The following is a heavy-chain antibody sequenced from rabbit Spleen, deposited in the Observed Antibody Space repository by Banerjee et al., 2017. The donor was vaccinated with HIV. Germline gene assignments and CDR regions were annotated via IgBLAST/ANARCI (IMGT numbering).Heavy chain of an antibody. J-gene: IGHJ4*01. CDR2: IYAGNSGST. CDR3: ARDLVAVIGWNFNL. Sequence: QEQLEESGGGLVKPEKSLTLTCKASAFSFSSSDYMCWVRQAPGRGLEWIACIYAGNSGSTYYADWVNGRFTISKTSSTTVTLQMTSLAVADTATYFCARDLVAVIGWNFNLWGPGTLVTVS. CDR1: AFSFSSSDY. V-gene: IGHV1S45*01. D-gene: IGHD1-1*01.